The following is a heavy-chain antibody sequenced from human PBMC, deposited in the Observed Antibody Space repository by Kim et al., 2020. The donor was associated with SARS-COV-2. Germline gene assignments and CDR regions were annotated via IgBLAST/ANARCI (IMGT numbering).Heavy chain of an antibody. V-gene: IGHV3-15*01. CDR2: IKSSTDGGTT. CDR3: VTGHLISKTARKGLDY. D-gene: IGHD1-1*01. Sequence: GGSLRLSCVASEITFSDAWMTWVRQAPGKGLEWVGRIKSSTDGGTTDFGALVKGRFTISRDDSKSTLYLQMNSLETDDTGIYYCVTGHLISKTARKGLDYWGQGTLVPVSS. CDR1: EITFSDAW. J-gene: IGHJ4*02.